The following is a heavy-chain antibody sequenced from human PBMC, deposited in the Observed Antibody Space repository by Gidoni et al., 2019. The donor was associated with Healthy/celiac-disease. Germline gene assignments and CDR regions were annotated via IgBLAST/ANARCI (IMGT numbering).Heavy chain of an antibody. CDR3: AREGVAAAGIAY. V-gene: IGHV4-34*01. J-gene: IGHJ4*02. CDR1: GGSFSGYY. Sequence: QVQLQQWGAGLLKPSETLSLTCAVYGGSFSGYYWSWIRQPPGKGLEWIGEINHSGSTNYNPSLKRRVTISVDTSKNQFSLKLSSVTAADTAVYYCAREGVAAAGIAYWGQGTLATVSS. CDR2: INHSGST. D-gene: IGHD6-13*01.